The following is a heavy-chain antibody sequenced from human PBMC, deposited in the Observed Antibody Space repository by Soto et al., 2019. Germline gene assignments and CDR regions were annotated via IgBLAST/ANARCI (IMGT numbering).Heavy chain of an antibody. V-gene: IGHV3-43*01. CDR3: AKVGPTEYFQH. CDR2: ISWDGGST. Sequence: PGGSLRLSCAASGFTFDDYTMHWVRQAPGKGLEWVSLISWDGGSTYYADSVKGRFTISRDNSKHSLYLQMNSLRTEDTALYYCAKVGPTEYFQHWGQGTLVTVSS. CDR1: GFTFDDYT. J-gene: IGHJ1*01.